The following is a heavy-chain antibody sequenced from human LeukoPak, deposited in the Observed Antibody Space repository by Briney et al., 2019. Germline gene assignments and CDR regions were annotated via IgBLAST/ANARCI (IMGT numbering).Heavy chain of an antibody. J-gene: IGHJ4*02. D-gene: IGHD3-10*01. CDR2: INHSGST. CDR3: GEVSVRGVIWRDY. V-gene: IGHV4-34*01. CDR1: GGSFSGYY. Sequence: PSGTLSLTCAVYGGSFSGYYWSWIRQPPGKGLEWIGEINHSGSTNYNPSLKSRVTISVDTSKNQFSLKLSSVTAADTAVYYCGEVSVRGVIWRDYWGQGTLVTVSS.